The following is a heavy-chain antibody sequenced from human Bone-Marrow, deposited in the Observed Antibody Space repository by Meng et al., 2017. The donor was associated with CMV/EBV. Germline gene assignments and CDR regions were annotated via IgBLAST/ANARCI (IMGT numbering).Heavy chain of an antibody. V-gene: IGHV3-48*03. CDR1: GFTFSSYE. J-gene: IGHJ4*02. CDR2: ISSGATNT. CDR3: ARGGKYDFWSGTPEVVAAGTGDY. Sequence: GESLKISCAASGFTFSSYEMNWVRQAPGKGLEWVSYISSGATNTYHADSVKGRFTISRDNAKNSLYLQMNGLRAEDTALYYCARGGKYDFWSGTPEVVAAGTGDYWGQGTLVTVSS. D-gene: IGHD3-3*01.